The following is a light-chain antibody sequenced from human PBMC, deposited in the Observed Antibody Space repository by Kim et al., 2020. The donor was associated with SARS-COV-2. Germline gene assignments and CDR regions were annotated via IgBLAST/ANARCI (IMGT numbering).Light chain of an antibody. V-gene: IGLV3-21*04. CDR2: YES. J-gene: IGLJ2*01. Sequence: APAETAAQTGGRNSIGSESVRRYQTTPDQAPVLVIYYESDGPSGIPERFSSSNSGNTATRTISRFEAGDEADYYCQVWDSSSEHVVFGGGTQLTVL. CDR3: QVWDSSSEHVV. CDR1: SIGSES.